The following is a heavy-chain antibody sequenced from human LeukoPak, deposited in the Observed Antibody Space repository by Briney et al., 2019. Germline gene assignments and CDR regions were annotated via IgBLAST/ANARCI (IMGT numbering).Heavy chain of an antibody. V-gene: IGHV3-23*01. D-gene: IGHD3-3*01. Sequence: PGGSLRLSCAASGFTFSSYATSWVRQAPGKGLEWVSAISGSGGSTYYADSVKGRFTISRDNSKNTLYLQMNSLRAEDTAVYYCAKSGGDFWSGYYEIDYWGQGTLVTVSS. CDR3: AKSGGDFWSGYYEIDY. CDR1: GFTFSSYA. J-gene: IGHJ4*02. CDR2: ISGSGGST.